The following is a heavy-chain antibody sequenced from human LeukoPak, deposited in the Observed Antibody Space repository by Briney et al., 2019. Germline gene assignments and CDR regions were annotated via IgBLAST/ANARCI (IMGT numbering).Heavy chain of an antibody. CDR3: ARDLGGNDLFDY. J-gene: IGHJ4*02. CDR2: INPSGGST. V-gene: IGHV1-46*01. CDR1: GYTFTSYY. D-gene: IGHD4-23*01. Sequence: ASVEVSCKASGYTFTSYYMHWVRQAPGQGLEWMGIINPSGGSTSYAQKFQGRVTMTRDTSTSTVYMELSSLRSEDTAVYYCARDLGGNDLFDYWGQGTLVTVSS.